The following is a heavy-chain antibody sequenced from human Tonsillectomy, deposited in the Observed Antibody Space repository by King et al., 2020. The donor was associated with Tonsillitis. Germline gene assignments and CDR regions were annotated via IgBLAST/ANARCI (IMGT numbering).Heavy chain of an antibody. D-gene: IGHD3-10*01. CDR1: GFTFSYYA. Sequence: VQLVESGGGLVQPGGSLRLSCAASGFTFSYYAMSWVRQAPGKGLEWVSLIYSGGITTYYADSVKGRFTISRDNSKNTVYLHMNNLRAEDTAVYYCTGDRDMRFGELLSIDYWGQGTLVTVSS. J-gene: IGHJ4*02. CDR2: IYSGGITT. CDR3: TGDRDMRFGELLSIDY. V-gene: IGHV3-23*03.